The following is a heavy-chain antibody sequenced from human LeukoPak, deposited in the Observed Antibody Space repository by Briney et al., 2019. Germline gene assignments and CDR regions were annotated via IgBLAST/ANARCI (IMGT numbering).Heavy chain of an antibody. CDR1: GFTFISYA. J-gene: IGHJ4*02. CDR2: ISSNGIST. V-gene: IGHV3-64*01. CDR3: ARSLGPPAWTVTMVRGVGWDFFDY. D-gene: IGHD3-10*01. Sequence: GGSLRLSCAASGFTFISYAMHWVRQAPGKGLEYVSAISSNGISTYYANSMKGRFIISRDNSKNTLYLQMGSLRAEDMAVYYCARSLGPPAWTVTMVRGVGWDFFDYWGQGTLVTVSS.